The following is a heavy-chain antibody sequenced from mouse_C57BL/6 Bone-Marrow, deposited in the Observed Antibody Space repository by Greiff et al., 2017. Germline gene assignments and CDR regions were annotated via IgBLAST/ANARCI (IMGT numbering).Heavy chain of an antibody. CDR2: LYPGSGNT. V-gene: IGHV1-66*01. Sequence: VKVVESGPELVKPGASVKISCKASGYSFTSYYINWVKQRPGQGLEWIGWLYPGSGNTKYNEKFKGKATLTADTSSSTAYMQLSSLTSEDSAVYYGARKVYYSNYGFAYWGQGTLVTVSA. J-gene: IGHJ3*01. CDR3: ARKVYYSNYGFAY. D-gene: IGHD2-5*01. CDR1: GYSFTSYY.